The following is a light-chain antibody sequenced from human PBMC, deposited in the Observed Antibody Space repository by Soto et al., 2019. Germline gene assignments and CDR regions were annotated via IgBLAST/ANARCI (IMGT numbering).Light chain of an antibody. Sequence: DIQMTQSPSSLSASVGDRVTITCRASQNITFYLNWYQQKPGKAPKLLIYAASSLQSGVPSRFSGSGSGTDFTLTISSLQPEDFATYYCQQSYSALITFGQGTRLEVK. CDR3: QQSYSALIT. V-gene: IGKV1-39*01. CDR2: AAS. CDR1: QNITFY. J-gene: IGKJ5*01.